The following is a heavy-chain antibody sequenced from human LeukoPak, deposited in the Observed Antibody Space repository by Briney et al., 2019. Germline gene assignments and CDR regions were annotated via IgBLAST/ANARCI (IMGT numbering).Heavy chain of an antibody. CDR1: GGSISSSHFY. CDR3: ARQGWGCSSSSCYSD. D-gene: IGHD2-2*01. V-gene: IGHV4-39*01. Sequence: PSETLSLTCTVSGGSISSSHFYWGWIRQTPGKGLEWIGSVYDSGSAYHNPSITSRVTISVDVSKNQFSLNLRSVTAADTAVHYCARQGWGCSSSSCYSDWGQGTLVTVSS. CDR2: VYDSGSA. J-gene: IGHJ4*02.